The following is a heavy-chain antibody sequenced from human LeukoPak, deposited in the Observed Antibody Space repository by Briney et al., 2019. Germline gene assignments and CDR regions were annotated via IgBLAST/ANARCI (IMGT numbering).Heavy chain of an antibody. D-gene: IGHD3-3*01. V-gene: IGHV3-33*01. CDR1: GFIFSTYG. CDR3: ARDANEWYYFDY. CDR2: TWNDGSNK. J-gene: IGHJ4*02. Sequence: GGSLRLSCAASGFIFSTYGMHWVRQAPGKGLEWVAVTWNDGSNKYYADSVKGRVTISRDNSKNTLYLQINSLRAEDTAVYYCARDANEWYYFDYWGQGTLVTVSS.